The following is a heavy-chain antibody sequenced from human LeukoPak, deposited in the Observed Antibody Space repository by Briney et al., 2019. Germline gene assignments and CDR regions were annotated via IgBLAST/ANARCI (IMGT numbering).Heavy chain of an antibody. CDR2: ISWNSGSI. CDR1: GFTFDDYA. J-gene: IGHJ4*02. Sequence: PGRSLRLSCAASGFTFDDYAMHWVRHAPGKGLEWVSGISWNSGSIGYADSVKGRFTISRDNAKNSLYLQMNSLRAEDTALYYCAKCSPYYYDSSGYYCPFDYWGQGTLVTVPS. D-gene: IGHD3-22*01. CDR3: AKCSPYYYDSSGYYCPFDY. V-gene: IGHV3-9*01.